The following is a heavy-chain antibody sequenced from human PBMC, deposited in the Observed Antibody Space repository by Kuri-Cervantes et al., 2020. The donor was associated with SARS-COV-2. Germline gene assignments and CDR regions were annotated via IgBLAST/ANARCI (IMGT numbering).Heavy chain of an antibody. V-gene: IGHV4-39*01. J-gene: IGHJ4*02. CDR3: ARHTVVVVLDY. CDR2: IYYSGST. Sequence: SFTSYWIGWVRQAPGKGLEWIGSIYYSGSTYYNPSLKSRVTISVDTSKNQFSLKLSSVTAADTAVYYCARHTVVVVLDYWGQGTLVTVSS. D-gene: IGHD3-22*01. CDR1: SFTSYW.